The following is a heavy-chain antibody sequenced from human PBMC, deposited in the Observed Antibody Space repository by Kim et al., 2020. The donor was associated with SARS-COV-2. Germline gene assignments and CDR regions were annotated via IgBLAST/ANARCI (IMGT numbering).Heavy chain of an antibody. CDR3: ARDHSRSSYFVDY. V-gene: IGHV3-30*02. D-gene: IGHD6-6*01. CDR1: GFTFSAYG. CDR2: ISYDGSKR. Sequence: GGSLRLSCAASGFTFSAYGMHWVRQAPGKGLEWVAIISYDGSKRYFADSVKGRFTISRDNSKNTLSLLMNSLRAEDTAVYYCARDHSRSSYFVDYWGQGTLVTVSS. J-gene: IGHJ4*02.